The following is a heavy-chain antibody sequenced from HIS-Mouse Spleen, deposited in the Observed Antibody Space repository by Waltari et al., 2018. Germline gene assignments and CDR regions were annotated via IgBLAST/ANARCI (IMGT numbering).Heavy chain of an antibody. J-gene: IGHJ2*01. D-gene: IGHD6-13*01. CDR2: IYYSGST. CDR1: GGPIRSSSYY. V-gene: IGHV4-39*07. Sequence: QLQLQESGPGLVQPSETLSLTCTVPGGPIRSSSYYGGGIRQPPGKGLEWIGSIYYSGSTYYNPSLKSRVTISVDTSKNQFSLKLSSVTAADTAVYYCAREIPYSSSWYDWYFDLWGRGTLVTVSS. CDR3: AREIPYSSSWYDWYFDL.